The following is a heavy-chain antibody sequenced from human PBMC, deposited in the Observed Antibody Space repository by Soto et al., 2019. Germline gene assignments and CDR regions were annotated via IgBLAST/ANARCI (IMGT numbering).Heavy chain of an antibody. CDR3: AKMAGAVVPRWLPLWFGEAHGMDV. CDR1: GGSISSSSYY. Sequence: QLQLQESGPGLVKPSETLSLTCTVSGGSISSSSYYWGWIRQPPGKGLEWIGSIYYSGSTYYNPSLKSRVTISVDTSKNQFSLKLSSVTAADTAVYYCAKMAGAVVPRWLPLWFGEAHGMDVWGQGTTVTVSS. V-gene: IGHV4-39*01. J-gene: IGHJ6*02. CDR2: IYYSGST. D-gene: IGHD3-10*01.